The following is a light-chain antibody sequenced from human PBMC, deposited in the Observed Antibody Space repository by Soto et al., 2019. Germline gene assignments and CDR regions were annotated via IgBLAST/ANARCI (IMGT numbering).Light chain of an antibody. V-gene: IGLV2-14*01. J-gene: IGLJ1*01. CDR3: SSYTSSSTLRV. CDR1: SSDVGGYSY. CDR2: DVR. Sequence: QSVLTQPASVSGSPGQSITISCTGTSSDVGGYSYVSWYQQHPGKAPKLMIYDVRNRPSGVSNRFSGSKSGNTASLTISGLQAEDEADYYCSSYTSSSTLRVFGTGTKVTVL.